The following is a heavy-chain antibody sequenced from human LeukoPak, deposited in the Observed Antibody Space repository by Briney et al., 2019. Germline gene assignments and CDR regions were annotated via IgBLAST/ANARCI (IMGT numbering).Heavy chain of an antibody. CDR2: ISPNSGAT. Sequence: ASVKVSCMAFGYTFTDYYVHWVRLVPGQGLEWMGRISPNSGATNYAEKFRGRVTMARDTSINTVYMEMSSLRSDDTAVYYCARDLWGWGSDYLDYWGQGTLVTVSS. J-gene: IGHJ4*02. CDR1: GYTFTDYY. CDR3: ARDLWGWGSDYLDY. D-gene: IGHD4/OR15-4a*01. V-gene: IGHV1-2*06.